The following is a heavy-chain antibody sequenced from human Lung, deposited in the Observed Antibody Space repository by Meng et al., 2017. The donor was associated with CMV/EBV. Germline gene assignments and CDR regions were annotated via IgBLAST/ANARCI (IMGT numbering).Heavy chain of an antibody. V-gene: IGHV3-43*01. D-gene: IGHD2-2*01. CDR2: ISWDGGST. CDR1: GFTFDDYT. J-gene: IGHJ4*02. Sequence: GGSXRLXCAASGFTFDDYTMHWVRQAPGKGLEWVSLISWDGGSTYYADSVKGRFTISRDNSKNSLYLQMNSLRTEDTALYYCAKEGRYCSSTSCFYYFAYWXQGTLVTVSS. CDR3: AKEGRYCSSTSCFYYFAY.